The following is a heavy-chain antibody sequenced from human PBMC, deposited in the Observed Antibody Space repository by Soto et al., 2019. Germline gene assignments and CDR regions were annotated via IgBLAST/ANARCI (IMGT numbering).Heavy chain of an antibody. Sequence: ASVKVACKASGGTFSSYAISWVRQAPGQGLEWMGGIIPIFGTANYAQKFQGRVTITADESTSTAYMELSSLRSEDTAVYYCARDQGFWSGYYTADYYYYGMDVWGQGTTVTVSS. CDR2: IIPIFGTA. J-gene: IGHJ6*02. V-gene: IGHV1-69*13. CDR1: GGTFSSYA. D-gene: IGHD3-3*01. CDR3: ARDQGFWSGYYTADYYYYGMDV.